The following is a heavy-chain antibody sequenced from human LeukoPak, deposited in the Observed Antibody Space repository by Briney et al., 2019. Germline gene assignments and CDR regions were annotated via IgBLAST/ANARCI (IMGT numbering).Heavy chain of an antibody. CDR2: IDPSDSYT. D-gene: IGHD6-13*01. Sequence: GESLKISCQGSGYSFIRYWINWVRQMPGTGLEWMGTIDPSDSYTNYSPSFQGHVTISIDKSISTAYLQWSSLKASDTAMYYCARRIAADAFDIWGQGTMVTVSS. V-gene: IGHV5-10-1*01. J-gene: IGHJ3*02. CDR3: ARRIAADAFDI. CDR1: GYSFIRYW.